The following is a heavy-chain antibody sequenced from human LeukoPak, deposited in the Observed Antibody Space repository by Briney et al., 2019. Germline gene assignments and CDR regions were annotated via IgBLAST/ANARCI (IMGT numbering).Heavy chain of an antibody. CDR3: ARDLRFLEWFDTSDAFDI. CDR1: GYTFTSYG. CDR2: ISAYNGNT. Sequence: ASVKVSCKASGYTFTSYGISWVRQAPGQGLEWMGWISAYNGNTNYAQKLQGRVTMTTDTSTSTAYMELRSLRSDDTAVCYCARDLRFLEWFDTSDAFDIWGQGTMVTVSS. J-gene: IGHJ3*02. V-gene: IGHV1-18*01. D-gene: IGHD3-3*01.